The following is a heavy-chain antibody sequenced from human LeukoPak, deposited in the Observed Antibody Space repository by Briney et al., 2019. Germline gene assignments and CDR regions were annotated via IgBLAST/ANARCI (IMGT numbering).Heavy chain of an antibody. Sequence: PGGSLRLSCAGSGFTFSGYAMSWVRQAPGKGLEWVSAISGSGSDTFYADSVKGRFTISRDNSKSTLSVQMNSLRAEDTAVYYCAKALTGWGAYDYWGQGTLVTVSS. CDR2: ISGSGSDT. D-gene: IGHD3-9*01. CDR3: AKALTGWGAYDY. J-gene: IGHJ4*02. CDR1: GFTFSGYA. V-gene: IGHV3-23*01.